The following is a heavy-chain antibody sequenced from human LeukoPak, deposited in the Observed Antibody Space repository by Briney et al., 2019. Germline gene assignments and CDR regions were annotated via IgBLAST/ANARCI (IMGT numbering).Heavy chain of an antibody. Sequence: GRSPRVSCAASGVTISSYYMAWVRQAPGQGLDWVSVIYHSGNTDYADSVKGRFTISRDNSKNTVYLQMSSLRAEDTAVYYCARVRVTGYSNFAYWGQGTLVTVSS. J-gene: IGHJ4*02. CDR3: ARVRVTGYSNFAY. V-gene: IGHV3-53*01. CDR1: GVTISSYY. CDR2: IYHSGNT. D-gene: IGHD3-9*01.